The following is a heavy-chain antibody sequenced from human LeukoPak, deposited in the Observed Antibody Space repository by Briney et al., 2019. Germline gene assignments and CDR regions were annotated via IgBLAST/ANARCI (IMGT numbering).Heavy chain of an antibody. Sequence: SETLSLTCTVSGGSISSGGYYWSWIRQHPGKGLEWIGDIYYSGSTYYNPSLKSRVTISVDTSKNQFSLKLSSVTAADTAIYYCARVSSSYYYGDYWGQGTLVTVSS. CDR2: IYYSGST. D-gene: IGHD3-22*01. CDR1: GGSISSGGYY. CDR3: ARVSSSYYYGDY. V-gene: IGHV4-31*03. J-gene: IGHJ4*02.